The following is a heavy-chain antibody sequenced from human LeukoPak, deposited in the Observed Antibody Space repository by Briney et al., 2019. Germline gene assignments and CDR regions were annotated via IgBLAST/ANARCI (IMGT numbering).Heavy chain of an antibody. D-gene: IGHD2-2*01. J-gene: IGHJ4*02. CDR2: ISGSGGST. CDR1: GFTFSSYT. Sequence: PGGSLRLSCAASGFTFSSYTMSWVRQAPGKGLEWVSAISGSGGSTYYADSVKGRFNISRDNSKNTLYLQMNSLRAEDTAVYYCAKDEIIVLEPAAIDYWGQGTLVTVSS. CDR3: AKDEIIVLEPAAIDY. V-gene: IGHV3-23*01.